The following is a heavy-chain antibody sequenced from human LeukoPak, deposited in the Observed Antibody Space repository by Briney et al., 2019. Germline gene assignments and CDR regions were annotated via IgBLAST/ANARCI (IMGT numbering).Heavy chain of an antibody. V-gene: IGHV3-33*01. CDR1: GFTFSNYG. D-gene: IGHD1-26*01. CDR3: ARGVVGATTGWYFDL. J-gene: IGHJ2*01. Sequence: GGSLRLSCAASGFTFSNYGMHWVRQAPDKGLEWVAVIWSDESNKYYADSVKGRFTISRDNFKNTLYLHMNRLRAEDTTVYYCARGVVGATTGWYFDLWGRGTLVTVSS. CDR2: IWSDESNK.